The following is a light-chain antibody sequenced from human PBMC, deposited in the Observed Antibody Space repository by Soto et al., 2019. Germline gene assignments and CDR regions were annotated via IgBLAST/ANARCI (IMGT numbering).Light chain of an antibody. J-gene: IGKJ5*01. V-gene: IGKV1-5*03. CDR1: QSISNY. CDR2: RAS. Sequence: DIQMTQSPSTLSASVGDRVTITCRASQSISNYLAWYQQKPGKAPKLLIYRASTLENGVPSRFSGSGAGTEFTLASGSLQPDDCATYYCQQHNSYSSFGQGTRLEIE. CDR3: QQHNSYSS.